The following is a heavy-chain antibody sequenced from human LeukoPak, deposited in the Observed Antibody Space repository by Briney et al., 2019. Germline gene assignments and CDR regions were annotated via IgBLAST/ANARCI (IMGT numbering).Heavy chain of an antibody. CDR2: INNDGSST. D-gene: IGHD3-22*01. J-gene: IGHJ4*02. Sequence: PGGSLRLSCAASGFTFSSCWMHWVRQAPGKGLVWVSRINNDGSSTTYADSVKGRFTISRDNAKNSLYLQMNSLRAEDTAVYYCAVIVDLDYWGQGTLVTVSS. V-gene: IGHV3-74*03. CDR3: AVIVDLDY. CDR1: GFTFSSCW.